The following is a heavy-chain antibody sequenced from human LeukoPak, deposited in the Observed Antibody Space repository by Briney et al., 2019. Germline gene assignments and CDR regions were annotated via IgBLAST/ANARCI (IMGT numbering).Heavy chain of an antibody. CDR1: EFTFNTYT. V-gene: IGHV3-21*01. J-gene: IGHJ4*02. D-gene: IGHD1-14*01. CDR2: IHTSGDI. Sequence: PGVSLRLSCAAAEFTFNTYTMIWVRQAPGKGLEWVSSIHTSGDIYYADSAKGRFTISRDDATNSLFLQMNSLRADDTAVYYCASREPAGHWGQGTLVTVSS. CDR3: ASREPAGH.